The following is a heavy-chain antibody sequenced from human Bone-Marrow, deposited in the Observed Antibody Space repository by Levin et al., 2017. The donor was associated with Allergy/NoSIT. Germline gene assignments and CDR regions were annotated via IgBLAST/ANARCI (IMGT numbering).Heavy chain of an antibody. CDR1: GITFSNAW. V-gene: IGHV3-15*01. Sequence: PGGSLRLSCTASGITFSNAWMSWARQAPGKGLEWVGRIKSKTDGGTADYASPVKGRFTISRDDSRNTLYLQMNSLNTEDTAVYYCTTYISSWYYFDNWGQGTLVTVSS. CDR2: IKSKTDGGTA. J-gene: IGHJ4*02. CDR3: TTYISSWYYFDN. D-gene: IGHD6-13*01.